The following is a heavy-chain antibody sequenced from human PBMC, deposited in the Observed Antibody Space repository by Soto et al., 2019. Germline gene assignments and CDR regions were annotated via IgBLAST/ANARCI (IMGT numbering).Heavy chain of an antibody. CDR2: IYYSGST. CDR1: GGSISSYY. V-gene: IGHV4-59*01. Sequence: PSETLSLTCTVSGGSISSYYWSWIRQPPGKGLEWIGYIYYSGSTNYNPSLKSRVTISVDTSKNQFSLKLSSVTAADTAVYYCARVREQERKGYFDYWGQGTLVTVSS. D-gene: IGHD1-1*01. J-gene: IGHJ4*02. CDR3: ARVREQERKGYFDY.